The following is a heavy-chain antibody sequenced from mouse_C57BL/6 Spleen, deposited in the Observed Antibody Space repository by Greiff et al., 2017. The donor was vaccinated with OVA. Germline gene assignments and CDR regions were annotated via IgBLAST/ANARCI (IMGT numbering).Heavy chain of an antibody. V-gene: IGHV1-42*01. CDR1: GYSFTGYY. J-gene: IGHJ4*01. D-gene: IGHD2-2*01. Sequence: EVQLKESGPELVKPGASVKISCKASGYSFTGYYMNWVKQSPEKSLEWIGEINPSTGGTTYNQKFKAKATLTVDKSSSTAYMQLKSLTSEDSAVYYCARYGYVHAMDYWGQGTSVTVSS. CDR2: INPSTGGT. CDR3: ARYGYVHAMDY.